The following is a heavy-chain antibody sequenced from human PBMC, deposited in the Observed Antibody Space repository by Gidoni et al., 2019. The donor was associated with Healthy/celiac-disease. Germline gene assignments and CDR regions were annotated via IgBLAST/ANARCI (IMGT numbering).Heavy chain of an antibody. D-gene: IGHD2-2*02. CDR2: ISSSSSTI. Sequence: EVQLVESGGGLVQPGGSLRLSCAASGFTFSSYSMNWVRQAPGKGLEWVSYISSSSSTIYYADSVKGRFTISRDNAKNSLYLQMNSLRDEDTAVYYCARERVDTGLIYYYYMDVWGKGTTVTVSS. J-gene: IGHJ6*03. CDR3: ARERVDTGLIYYYYMDV. CDR1: GFTFSSYS. V-gene: IGHV3-48*02.